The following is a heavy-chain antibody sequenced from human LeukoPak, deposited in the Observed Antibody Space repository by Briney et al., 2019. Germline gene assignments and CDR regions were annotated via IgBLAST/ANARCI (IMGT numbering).Heavy chain of an antibody. V-gene: IGHV4-30-2*01. J-gene: IGHJ4*02. Sequence: SQTLSLTCAVSGGSISSGGYYWSWIRQPPGKGLEWIGYIYHSGSAYYNPSLKSRVTISVDSSKNQFSLRLSSVTAADTAVYYCARDDVDTPTFDYWGQGILVTVSS. CDR1: GGSISSGGYY. D-gene: IGHD5-18*01. CDR3: ARDDVDTPTFDY. CDR2: IYHSGSA.